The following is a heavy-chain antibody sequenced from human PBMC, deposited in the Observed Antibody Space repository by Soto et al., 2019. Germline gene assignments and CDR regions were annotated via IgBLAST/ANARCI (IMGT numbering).Heavy chain of an antibody. CDR2: IYYSGST. CDR1: RGSISSGTNY. D-gene: IGHD6-25*01. CDR3: ARPEAGWYFDS. J-gene: IGHJ4*02. Sequence: SETRSLTCTVSRGSISSGTNYWAWIRQPPGKGLEWIANIYYSGSTFYNPSLKSRVTISLDTSKNQFSLKLRSVTAADTAVYYCARPEAGWYFDSWGQGTLVTVSS. V-gene: IGHV4-39*01.